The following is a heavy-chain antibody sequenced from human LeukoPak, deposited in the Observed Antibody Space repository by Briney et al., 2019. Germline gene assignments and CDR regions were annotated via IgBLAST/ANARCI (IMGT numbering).Heavy chain of an antibody. CDR1: GYTFTSYD. CDR3: ARDPLYYYDSSGYYASYWYFDL. J-gene: IGHJ2*01. D-gene: IGHD3-22*01. CDR2: IIPIFGTA. Sequence: SVKVSCKASGYTFTSYDINWVRQATGQGREWMGGIIPIFGTANSAQKFQGRVTITADKSTSTAYMELSSLRSEDTAVYYCARDPLYYYDSSGYYASYWYFDLWGRGTLVTVSS. V-gene: IGHV1-69*06.